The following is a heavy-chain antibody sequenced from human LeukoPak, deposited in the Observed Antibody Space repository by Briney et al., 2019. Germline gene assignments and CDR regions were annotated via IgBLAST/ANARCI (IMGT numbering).Heavy chain of an antibody. Sequence: SETLSLTCTVSGYSISSGYYWGWIRQPPGKGLEWIGSIYHSGSTYYDPSLKSRVTISVDTSKNQFSLKLSSVTAEGTAVYYCARDRSIAVAGTPHYWGQGTLVTVSS. V-gene: IGHV4-38-2*02. CDR3: ARDRSIAVAGTPHY. CDR2: IYHSGST. J-gene: IGHJ4*02. CDR1: GYSISSGYY. D-gene: IGHD6-19*01.